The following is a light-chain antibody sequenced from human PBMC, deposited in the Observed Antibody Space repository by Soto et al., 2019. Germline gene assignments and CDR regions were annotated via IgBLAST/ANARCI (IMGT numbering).Light chain of an antibody. CDR2: SAS. CDR3: QEFHSSSRT. Sequence: DIRMTQSPSTLSASLGDRVTISCRASRNIDSWLAWYQQRPGGIPQLVIYSASNLQNGVPSRFSGSGSGTDFTLTINGLQPDDFATYYCQEFHSSSRTFGQGTRVDMK. CDR1: RNIDSW. J-gene: IGKJ1*01. V-gene: IGKV1-5*03.